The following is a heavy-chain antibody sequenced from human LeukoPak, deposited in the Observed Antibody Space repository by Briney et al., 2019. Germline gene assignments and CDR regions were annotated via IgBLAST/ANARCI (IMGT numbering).Heavy chain of an antibody. D-gene: IGHD1-26*01. J-gene: IGHJ6*02. CDR2: IYYSGSI. Sequence: PSETLSLTCTVSGVSISSSSYYWGWIRQPPGKGLEWIGSIYYSGSIYYNPSLKSRVTISVDTSKNQFSLKLSSVTAADTAVYYCARSHTTYYYYGMDVWGQGTTVTVSS. V-gene: IGHV4-39*01. CDR3: ARSHTTYYYYGMDV. CDR1: GVSISSSSYY.